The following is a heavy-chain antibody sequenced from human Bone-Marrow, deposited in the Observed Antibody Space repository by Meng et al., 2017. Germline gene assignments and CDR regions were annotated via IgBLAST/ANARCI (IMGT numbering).Heavy chain of an antibody. CDR3: ARDGGWRQQLAQAYFDY. V-gene: IGHV3-30*01. J-gene: IGHJ4*02. CDR1: GFTFSSYA. CDR2: ISYDGSNK. D-gene: IGHD6-13*01. Sequence: GESLKISCAASGFTFSSYAMHWVRQAPGKGLEWVAVISYDGSNKYYADSVKGRFTISRDNSKNTLYLQMNSLRAEDTAVYYCARDGGWRQQLAQAYFDYWGQGTLVTFPS.